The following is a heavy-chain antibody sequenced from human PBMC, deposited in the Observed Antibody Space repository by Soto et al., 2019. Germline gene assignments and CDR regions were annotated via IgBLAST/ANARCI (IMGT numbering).Heavy chain of an antibody. Sequence: SETLSLTCTVSGGSISSGDYYWSWIRQHPGKGLEWIGYIYYSGSTYYNPSLKSRVTISVDRSKNQFSLKLSSVTAADTAVYYCARVYGDSLDYWGQGTLVTVSS. D-gene: IGHD4-17*01. V-gene: IGHV4-31*03. CDR3: ARVYGDSLDY. CDR1: GGSISSGDYY. CDR2: IYYSGST. J-gene: IGHJ4*02.